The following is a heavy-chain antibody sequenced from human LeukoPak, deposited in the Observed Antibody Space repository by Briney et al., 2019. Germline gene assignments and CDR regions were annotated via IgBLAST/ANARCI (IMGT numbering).Heavy chain of an antibody. V-gene: IGHV1-2*02. CDR2: INGNSGDT. J-gene: IGHJ4*02. Sequence: GASVKVSCKASGYTFAGYYMYWVRQAPGQGLEWMGWINGNSGDTKHAQKFQGRVTMTRDTSINTVYMELSGLRSDDTAVYYCARDGDPPMVDFDYWGQGTLVTVSS. CDR3: ARDGDPPMVDFDY. CDR1: GYTFAGYY. D-gene: IGHD5-18*01.